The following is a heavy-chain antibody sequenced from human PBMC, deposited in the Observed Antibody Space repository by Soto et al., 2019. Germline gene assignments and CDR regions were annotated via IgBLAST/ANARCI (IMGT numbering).Heavy chain of an antibody. J-gene: IGHJ4*02. Sequence: QVPLVQSGAEVKKPGASVKVSCKTSGYTFSNFGISWVRQAPGQGFEWLGWISGYNGNSKYAQKFQDRVTMTTDTSTSTGCVELRRLNSDDSDVYYCARDYGDARDQWGQGTLVTVSS. V-gene: IGHV1-18*01. CDR3: ARDYGDARDQ. D-gene: IGHD4-17*01. CDR2: ISGYNGNS. CDR1: GYTFSNFG.